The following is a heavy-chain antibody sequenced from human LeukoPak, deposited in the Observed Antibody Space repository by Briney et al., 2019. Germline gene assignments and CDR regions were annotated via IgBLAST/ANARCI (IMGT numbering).Heavy chain of an antibody. CDR2: ISGSGGST. D-gene: IGHD6-13*01. V-gene: IGHV3-23*01. CDR1: GFTFSSYA. J-gene: IGHJ4*02. Sequence: GGSLRLSCAASGFTFSSYAMSWVRQAPGKGLEWVSAISGSGGSTYYADSVKGRFTIPRDQANNTLYLQMNTLRDEDTAVYYCARGPRYSFYWGQGTLVSVSS. CDR3: ARGPRYSFY.